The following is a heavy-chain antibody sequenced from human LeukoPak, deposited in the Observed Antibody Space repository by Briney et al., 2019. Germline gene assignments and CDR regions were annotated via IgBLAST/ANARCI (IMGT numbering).Heavy chain of an antibody. Sequence: GGSLRLSCAASGFTFSSYAMSWVRQAPGKGLEWVSAISGSGGSTYYADSVKGRFTISRDNSKNTLYLQMNSLRAEDTAVYYCAKYSGSGSYYYFVGDYWGQGTLVTVSS. CDR2: ISGSGGST. J-gene: IGHJ4*02. D-gene: IGHD3-10*01. CDR3: AKYSGSGSYYYFVGDY. CDR1: GFTFSSYA. V-gene: IGHV3-23*01.